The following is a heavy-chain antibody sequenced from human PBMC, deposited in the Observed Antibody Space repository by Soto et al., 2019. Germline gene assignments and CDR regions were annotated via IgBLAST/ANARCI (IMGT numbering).Heavy chain of an antibody. CDR3: ARVRVITMVRGVIIYFAY. Sequence: PSETLSLTCTVSGGSISSGDYYWSWIRQPPGKGLEWIGYIYYSGSTYYNPSLKSRVTISVDTSKNQFSLKLSSVTAADTAVYYCARVRVITMVRGVIIYFAYWGQGTLVTVSS. CDR1: GGSISSGDYY. J-gene: IGHJ4*02. V-gene: IGHV4-30-4*01. D-gene: IGHD3-10*01. CDR2: IYYSGST.